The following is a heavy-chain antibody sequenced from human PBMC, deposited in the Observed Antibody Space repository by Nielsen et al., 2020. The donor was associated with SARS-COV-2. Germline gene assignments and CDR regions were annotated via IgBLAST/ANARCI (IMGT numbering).Heavy chain of an antibody. D-gene: IGHD3-16*02. J-gene: IGHJ4*02. CDR3: ARDRYDYVWGSYRYPEYYFDY. V-gene: IGHV4-38-2*02. CDR1: GYSITIGYY. CDR2: ISHRGST. Sequence: SETLSLTCTVSGYSITIGYYWGWIRQAPGQGLEWIGSISHRGSTYYNPSLKSRVTISVDTSKNQFSLKLSSVTAADTAVYYCARDRYDYVWGSYRYPEYYFDYWGQGTLVTVSS.